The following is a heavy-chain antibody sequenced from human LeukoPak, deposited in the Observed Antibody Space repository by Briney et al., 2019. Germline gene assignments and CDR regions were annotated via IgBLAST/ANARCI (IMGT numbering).Heavy chain of an antibody. D-gene: IGHD1-26*01. J-gene: IGHJ4*02. CDR2: IDATSSYI. Sequence: PGGSLRLSCAASGFTFDDYGMNWVRQAPGKGLEWVSSIDATSSYIYYADSVKGRFTISRDNSKNSLYLQMNSLRAEDTAVYYCAAMGMDFDYWGQGTLVTVSS. CDR3: AAMGMDFDY. V-gene: IGHV3-21*01. CDR1: GFTFDDYG.